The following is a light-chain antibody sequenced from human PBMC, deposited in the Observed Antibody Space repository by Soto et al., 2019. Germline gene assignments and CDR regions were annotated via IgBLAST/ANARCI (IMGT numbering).Light chain of an antibody. CDR2: AAS. CDR1: QDIGVY. CDR3: QKSNSAPLT. V-gene: IGKV1-27*01. Sequence: DIQMTQSPSSLSASLGDRVTITCRASQDIGVYLAWFQQKPGKVPKLLIYAASTLQSGVPSRFSGSGSGTDFTLTISSLQPEDFATYYCQKSNSAPLTFGGGTKVEIK. J-gene: IGKJ4*01.